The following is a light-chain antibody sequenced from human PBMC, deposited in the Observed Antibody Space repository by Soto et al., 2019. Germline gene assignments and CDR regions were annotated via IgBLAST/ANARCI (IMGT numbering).Light chain of an antibody. CDR1: RSDVGGYNY. V-gene: IGLV2-8*01. Sequence: QSVLTPPPSASGSPGQSVAISCTGTRSDVGGYNYVSWYQQHPGKAPKLMIYEVNKRPSGVPDRFSGSKSGNTASLTVSGLQAEDEADYYRSSYAGSSNVFGTGTKVTVL. CDR3: SSYAGSSNV. CDR2: EVN. J-gene: IGLJ1*01.